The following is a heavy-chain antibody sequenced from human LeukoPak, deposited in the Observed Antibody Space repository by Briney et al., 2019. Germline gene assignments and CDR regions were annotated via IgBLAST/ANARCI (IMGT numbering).Heavy chain of an antibody. CDR3: ARVGQAYYFDY. CDR1: GFTFSSYW. J-gene: IGHJ4*02. Sequence: GGSLRLSCAASGFTFSSYWMSWVRQAPGKGLEGVANIKQDGSEKQYVDSVKGRFTISRDNAKNSLYLQMNSLRAEDTAVYYCARVGQAYYFDYWGQGTLVTVSS. V-gene: IGHV3-7*01. CDR2: IKQDGSEK.